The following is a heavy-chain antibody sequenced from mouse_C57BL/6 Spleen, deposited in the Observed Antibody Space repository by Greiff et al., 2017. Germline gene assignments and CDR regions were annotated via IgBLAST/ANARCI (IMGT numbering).Heavy chain of an antibody. D-gene: IGHD1-1*01. CDR3: ARRLYYGSLFDY. V-gene: IGHV1-61*01. CDR1: GYTFTSYW. CDR2: IYPSDSET. Sequence: VQLQQPGAELVRPGSSVKLSCKASGYTFTSYWMDWVKQRPGQGLEWIGNIYPSDSETHYNQKFKDKATLTVDKSSSTAYMQLSSLTSEDSAVYYCARRLYYGSLFDYWGQGTTLTVSS. J-gene: IGHJ2*01.